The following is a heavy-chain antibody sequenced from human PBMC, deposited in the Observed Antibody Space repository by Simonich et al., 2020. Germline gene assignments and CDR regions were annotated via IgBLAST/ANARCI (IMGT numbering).Heavy chain of an antibody. CDR1: GYTFTRYG. V-gene: IGHV1-18*01. CDR2: SSAYKGNT. J-gene: IGHJ4*02. CDR3: ARASRGTWWYYYFDY. Sequence: QVQLVQSGAEVKKPGASVKVSCKASGYTFTRYGISWVRQAPGQGLEWMGWSSAYKGNTNYAQKLQGRVTMTTDTSTSTAYMELRSLRSDDTAVYYCARASRGTWWYYYFDYWGQGTLVTVSS. D-gene: IGHD2-15*01.